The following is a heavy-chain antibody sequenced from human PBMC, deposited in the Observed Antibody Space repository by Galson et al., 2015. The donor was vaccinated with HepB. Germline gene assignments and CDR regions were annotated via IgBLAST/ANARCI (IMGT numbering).Heavy chain of an antibody. D-gene: IGHD3-9*01. V-gene: IGHV4-34*01. CDR2: INHSGST. CDR1: GGSFSGYY. CDR3: ARRPYYDILTGLTYFDY. J-gene: IGHJ4*02. Sequence: LSLTCAVYGGSFSGYYWSWIRQPPGKGLEWIGEINHSGSTNYNPSLKSRVTISVDTSKNQFSLKLSSVTAADTAVYYCARRPYYDILTGLTYFDYWGQGTLVTVSS.